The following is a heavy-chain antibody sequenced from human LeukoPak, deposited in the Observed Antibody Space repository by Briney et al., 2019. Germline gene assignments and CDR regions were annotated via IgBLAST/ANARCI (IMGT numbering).Heavy chain of an antibody. Sequence: PGRSLRLSRAASGFTFSSYGMHWVRQAPGKGLEWVAVISYDGSNKYYADSVKGRFTISRDNSKNTLYLQMNSLRAEDTAVYYCAKAPGGVAAELDYWGQGTLVTVSS. CDR3: AKAPGGVAAELDY. CDR2: ISYDGSNK. J-gene: IGHJ4*02. D-gene: IGHD6-13*01. V-gene: IGHV3-30*18. CDR1: GFTFSSYG.